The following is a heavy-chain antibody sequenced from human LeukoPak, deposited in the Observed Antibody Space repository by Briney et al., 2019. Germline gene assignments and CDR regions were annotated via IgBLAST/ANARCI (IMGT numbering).Heavy chain of an antibody. J-gene: IGHJ4*02. V-gene: IGHV4-39*07. CDR3: ARYSGYDYYFDY. Sequence: SETLSLTCTVSGGSISSSSYYWGWIRQPPGKGLEWIGSIYYSGSTYYNPSLESRVTISVDTSKNQFSLKLSSVTAADTAVYYCARYSGYDYYFDYWGQGTLVTVSS. CDR2: IYYSGST. CDR1: GGSISSSSYY. D-gene: IGHD5-12*01.